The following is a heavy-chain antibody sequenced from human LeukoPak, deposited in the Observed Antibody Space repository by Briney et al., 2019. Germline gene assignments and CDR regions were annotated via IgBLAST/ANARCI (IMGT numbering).Heavy chain of an antibody. CDR2: IKEDGSET. Sequence: PGGSLRLSCVASAFAFSSNWMSWVRQAPGKGLEWVASIKEDGSETYYVDSVKGRFTISRDNAKNSLYLQMNSLRAEDTAVYYCASDLHPRYYLPDYWGQGTLVTVSS. V-gene: IGHV3-7*04. J-gene: IGHJ4*02. CDR3: ASDLHPRYYLPDY. D-gene: IGHD1-26*01. CDR1: AFAFSSNW.